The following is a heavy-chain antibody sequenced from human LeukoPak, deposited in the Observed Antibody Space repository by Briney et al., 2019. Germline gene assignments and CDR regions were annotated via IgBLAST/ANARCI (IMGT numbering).Heavy chain of an antibody. V-gene: IGHV4-59*01. CDR3: ACLTTADAFDI. J-gene: IGHJ3*02. CDR1: GGSINSYY. Sequence: PSETLSLTCTVSGGSINSYYWSWIRQPPGKGLEWIGYIYDSGSTNYNPSLKSRVTISVDTSKNQFSLKLSSVTAADTAVYCCACLTTADAFDIWGQGTMVTVSS. D-gene: IGHD3-22*01. CDR2: IYDSGST.